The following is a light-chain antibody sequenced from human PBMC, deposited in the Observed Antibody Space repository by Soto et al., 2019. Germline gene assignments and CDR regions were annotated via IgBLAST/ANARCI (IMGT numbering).Light chain of an antibody. CDR3: QQRNIWPLT. V-gene: IGKV3-11*01. Sequence: EIELTQSTATLSLSPGERATLSCRASQSVSGYLAWYQQKPGQAPRLLIYDTTNRATGIPARFSGSGSGTDFTLTISSLEPEDFAVYYCQQRNIWPLTFGGGTKVEIK. J-gene: IGKJ4*01. CDR2: DTT. CDR1: QSVSGY.